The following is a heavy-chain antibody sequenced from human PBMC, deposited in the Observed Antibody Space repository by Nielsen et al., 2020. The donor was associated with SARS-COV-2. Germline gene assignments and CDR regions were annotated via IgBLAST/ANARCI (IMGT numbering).Heavy chain of an antibody. Sequence: GESLKISCAASGFTFSSYAMSWVRQAPGKGLEWVSAISGSGGSTYYADSVKGRFTISTDISKNTLYLQMNSLRADDTAVYYCTKGAQLGDYWGQGTLVTVSS. V-gene: IGHV3-23*01. CDR1: GFTFSSYA. D-gene: IGHD6-13*01. CDR3: TKGAQLGDY. CDR2: ISGSGGST. J-gene: IGHJ4*02.